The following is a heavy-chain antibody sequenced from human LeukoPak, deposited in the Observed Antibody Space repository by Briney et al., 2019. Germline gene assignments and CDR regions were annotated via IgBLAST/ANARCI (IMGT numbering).Heavy chain of an antibody. CDR3: TRMTTGHDY. J-gene: IGHJ4*02. V-gene: IGHV4-34*01. CDR2: INHGGYT. Sequence: NPSETLSLTCGVSGASFDDYYWSWVRQTPGKGLEWLGEINHGGYTNDSASLKSRVTLSIDTSRKQFSLNLRSVTVADAGVYYCTRMTTGHDYWGQGTLVTVSS. D-gene: IGHD4-17*01. CDR1: GASFDDYY.